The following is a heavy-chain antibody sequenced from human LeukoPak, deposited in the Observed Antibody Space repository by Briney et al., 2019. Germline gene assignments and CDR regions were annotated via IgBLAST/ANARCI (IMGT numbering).Heavy chain of an antibody. J-gene: IGHJ1*01. CDR1: GGSFSGYY. D-gene: IGHD3-22*01. V-gene: IGHV4-34*01. CDR2: INHSGST. Sequence: PSETLSLTCAVYGGSFSGYYWSWIRQPPGKGLEWIGEINHSGSTNYNPSLKSRVTISVDTSKNQFSLKLSPVTAADTAVYYCARIGTHYYDTEGYFHHWGQGTLVTVSS. CDR3: ARIGTHYYDTEGYFHH.